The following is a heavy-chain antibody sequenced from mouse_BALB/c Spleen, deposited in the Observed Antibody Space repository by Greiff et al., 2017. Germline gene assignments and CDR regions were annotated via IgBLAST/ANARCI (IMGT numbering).Heavy chain of an antibody. CDR2: ISSGGGST. V-gene: IGHV5-12-1*01. CDR1: GFAFSSYD. J-gene: IGHJ3*01. Sequence: EVQLVESGGGLVKPGGSLKLSCAASGFAFSSYDMSWVRQTPEKRLEWVAYISSGGGSTYYPDTVKGRFTISRDNAKNTLYLQMSSLKSEDTAMYYCARQRGLGFAYWGQGTLVTVSA. CDR3: ARQRGLGFAY.